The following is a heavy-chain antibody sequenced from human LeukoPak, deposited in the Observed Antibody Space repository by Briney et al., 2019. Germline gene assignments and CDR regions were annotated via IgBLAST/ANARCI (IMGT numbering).Heavy chain of an antibody. CDR2: IYPGDSDT. J-gene: IGHJ4*02. CDR1: GYSFTSYW. Sequence: GDSLKISCKGSGYSFTSYWIDWVRQMPGKGLEWKGIIYPGDSDTRYSPSFQGQVTISADKSISTAYLQWSSLKASDTAMYYCPRRVVTQGYYFDYWGQGTLVTVSS. V-gene: IGHV5-51*01. CDR3: PRRVVTQGYYFDY. D-gene: IGHD4-23*01.